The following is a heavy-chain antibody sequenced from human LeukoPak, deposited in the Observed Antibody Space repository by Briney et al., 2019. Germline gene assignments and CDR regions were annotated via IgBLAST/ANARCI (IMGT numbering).Heavy chain of an antibody. CDR2: IRQDGSEK. J-gene: IGHJ4*02. CDR1: GFTFTDYW. D-gene: IGHD3-3*01. Sequence: QPGGSLRLSCEVSGFTFTDYWMNWVRQAPGKGPEWVASIRQDGSEKTYVDSVKGRLTVSRDNAMNSLYLQMTSLRAEDTAVYYCARDKEAAVDFWSGYYPLWGQGTLVIVSS. V-gene: IGHV3-7*01. CDR3: ARDKEAAVDFWSGYYPL.